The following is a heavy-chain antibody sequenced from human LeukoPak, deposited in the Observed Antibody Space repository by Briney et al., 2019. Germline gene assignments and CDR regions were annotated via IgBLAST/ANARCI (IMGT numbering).Heavy chain of an antibody. CDR3: ARDFIAVAGYYYMEV. V-gene: IGHV4-59*01. CDR1: GGSISSY. D-gene: IGHD6-19*01. Sequence: SETLSLTCTVSGGSISSYWSWIRQSPGKGLEWIGYIYYSGSTNYNPSLKSRVTISVDTSKNQFSLKLSSVTAADTAVYYCARDFIAVAGYYYMEVWGKGTTVTVSS. CDR2: IYYSGST. J-gene: IGHJ6*03.